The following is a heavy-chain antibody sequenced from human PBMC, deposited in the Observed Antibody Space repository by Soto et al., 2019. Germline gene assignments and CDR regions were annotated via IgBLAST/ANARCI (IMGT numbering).Heavy chain of an antibody. CDR2: IIPIFGTA. Sequence: QVQLVQSGAEVKKPGSSVKVSCKASGGTFSSYAISWVRQAPGQGLEWMGGIIPIFGTATYAQKFQGRVTITADESTSTAYMELSSLRSEDTAVYYCARAGPPADSSGWYFVYWGQGTLVTVSS. D-gene: IGHD6-19*01. V-gene: IGHV1-69*01. CDR3: ARAGPPADSSGWYFVY. J-gene: IGHJ4*02. CDR1: GGTFSSYA.